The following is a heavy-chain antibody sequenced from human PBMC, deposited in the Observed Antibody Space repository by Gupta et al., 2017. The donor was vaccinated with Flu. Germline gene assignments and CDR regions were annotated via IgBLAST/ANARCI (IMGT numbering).Heavy chain of an antibody. J-gene: IGHJ4*02. CDR1: GFPFSNFG. D-gene: IGHD2-15*01. V-gene: IGHV3-23*01. CDR2: LGASGNT. Sequence: EVQLLESGGALVQPGGSLRLSCVASGFPFSNFGMSWVRQVPGKGLEWVSTLGASGNTNHADSVKGRFSISRDNSKSTLALQMNSLRAEDTAVYYCAKKLMGGGAPYDFWGQGTTVTVSS. CDR3: AKKLMGGGAPYDF.